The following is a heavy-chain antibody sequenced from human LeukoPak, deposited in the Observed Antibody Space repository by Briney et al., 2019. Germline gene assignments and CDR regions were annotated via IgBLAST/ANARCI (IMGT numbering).Heavy chain of an antibody. D-gene: IGHD6-19*01. CDR2: INHSGST. Sequence: SETLSLTCAVYGGSFSGYYWSWIRQPPGKGLEWIGEINHSGSTNYNPSLKSRVTISVDTSKNQFSLKLSSVTDADTAVYYCARDPPNSSGESGFDYWGQGALVTVSS. J-gene: IGHJ4*02. V-gene: IGHV4-34*01. CDR1: GGSFSGYY. CDR3: ARDPPNSSGESGFDY.